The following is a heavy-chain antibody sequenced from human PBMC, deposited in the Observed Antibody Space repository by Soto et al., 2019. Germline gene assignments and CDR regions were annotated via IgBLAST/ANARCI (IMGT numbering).Heavy chain of an antibody. V-gene: IGHV4-59*01. CDR1: GGSISSYY. D-gene: IGHD5-12*01. CDR2: IYYSGST. J-gene: IGHJ4*02. CDR3: AGSRDGYNQDY. Sequence: SETLSLTCTVSGGSISSYYWSWIRQPPGKGLEWIGYIYYSGSTNYNPSLKSRVTISVDTSKNQFSLKLSSVTAADTAVYYCAGSRDGYNQDYWGQGTLVTVS.